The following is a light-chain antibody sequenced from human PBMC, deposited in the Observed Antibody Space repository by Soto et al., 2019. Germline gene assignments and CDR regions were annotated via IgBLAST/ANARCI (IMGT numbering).Light chain of an antibody. J-gene: IGKJ4*01. CDR2: GAS. CDR1: QSVSTTY. CDR3: HQYGSSPFT. V-gene: IGKV3-20*01. Sequence: IVLTQSPGTLSLSPGERATLSCRASQSVSTTYLGWYQQKPGQAPRLLIYGASSRATGIPDRFSGSGSGTEFTLTISRLEPEDFAVYYCHQYGSSPFTFGGGTKVDIK.